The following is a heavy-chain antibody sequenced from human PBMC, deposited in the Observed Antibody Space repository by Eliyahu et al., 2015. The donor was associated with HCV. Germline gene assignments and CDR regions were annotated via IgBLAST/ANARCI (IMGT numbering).Heavy chain of an antibody. CDR2: IYYSGST. J-gene: IGHJ2*01. CDR1: GGSXSPYY. Sequence: QVQLQESGPGLVKPSETLSLTCTVSGGSXSPYYWSWIRQPPGKGLEWIGYIYYSGSTNYXPSLKSRVTISVDTSQNQFSLKLSSVTAADTAVYYCASSITSQPPSWYFDLWGRGTLVTVSS. D-gene: IGHD6-6*01. CDR3: ASSITSQPPSWYFDL. V-gene: IGHV4-59*01.